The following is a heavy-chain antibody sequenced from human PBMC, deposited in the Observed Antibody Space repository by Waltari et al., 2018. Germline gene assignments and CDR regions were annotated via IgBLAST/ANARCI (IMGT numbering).Heavy chain of an antibody. CDR2: INAGNGNT. V-gene: IGHV1-3*01. CDR3: ARDMHDFWSGWPGFDP. Sequence: QVQLVQSGAEVKKPGASVKVSCKASGYTFTSYAMHWVRQAPGQRLEWMGWINAGNGNTKYSQKFQGRVTITRDTSASTAYMELSSLRSEDTAVYYCARDMHDFWSGWPGFDPWGQGNLVTVSS. CDR1: GYTFTSYA. D-gene: IGHD3-3*01. J-gene: IGHJ5*02.